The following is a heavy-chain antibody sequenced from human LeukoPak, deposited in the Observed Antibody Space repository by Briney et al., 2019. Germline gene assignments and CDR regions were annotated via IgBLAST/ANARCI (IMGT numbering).Heavy chain of an antibody. CDR2: VSPDGLTT. CDR1: EFTFSRYW. Sequence: PGESLRLSCAASEFTFSRYWMHWVRQAPGKGRVWVSRVSPDGLTTKYADSVKGGFTISRDNAKNTLYLQMNSLRDEDTAMYYCSRERDSNWFAPWGQGTLVTVSS. V-gene: IGHV3-74*03. CDR3: SRERDSNWFAP. J-gene: IGHJ5*02.